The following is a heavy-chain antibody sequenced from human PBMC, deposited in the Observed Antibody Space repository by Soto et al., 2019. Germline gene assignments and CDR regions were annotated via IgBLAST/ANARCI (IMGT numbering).Heavy chain of an antibody. CDR1: GYTFTGFY. Sequence: ASVMASCRTSGYTFTGFYIHWGRQAPGQRLEWMGWINPNSGGTNYAQKFQGWVTMTRDTSISTAYMELSRLRSDDTAVYYCARSSWYYYDSSGYYPPAEYFQHWGQGTLVTVSS. V-gene: IGHV1-2*04. CDR2: INPNSGGT. J-gene: IGHJ1*01. D-gene: IGHD3-22*01. CDR3: ARSSWYYYDSSGYYPPAEYFQH.